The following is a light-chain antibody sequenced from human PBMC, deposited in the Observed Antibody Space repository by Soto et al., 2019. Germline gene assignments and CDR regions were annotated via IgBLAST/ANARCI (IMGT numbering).Light chain of an antibody. V-gene: IGKV3-20*01. Sequence: IVLTQSPGTLSLSPGERATLSCRASQSVRSTYLAWYQQRPGQAPRLLIYGASSRATGIPDRFSGSGSGTDFTLTISRLEPEDSAVYYCHQYSSSRQTFGQGTKV. CDR2: GAS. CDR3: HQYSSSRQT. CDR1: QSVRSTY. J-gene: IGKJ1*01.